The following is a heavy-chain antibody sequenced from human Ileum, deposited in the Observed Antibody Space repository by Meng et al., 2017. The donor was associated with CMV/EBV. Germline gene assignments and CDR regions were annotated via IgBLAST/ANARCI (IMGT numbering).Heavy chain of an antibody. Sequence: GESLKISCAASGFTFSSYSMNWVCQAPGKGLEWVSSISSSSSYIYYADSVKGRFTISRDNAKNSLYLQMNSLRAEDTAVYYCARYGDFWSGYEDAFDIWGQGTMVTVSS. CDR3: ARYGDFWSGYEDAFDI. CDR2: ISSSSSYI. CDR1: GFTFSSYS. J-gene: IGHJ3*02. D-gene: IGHD3-3*01. V-gene: IGHV3-21*01.